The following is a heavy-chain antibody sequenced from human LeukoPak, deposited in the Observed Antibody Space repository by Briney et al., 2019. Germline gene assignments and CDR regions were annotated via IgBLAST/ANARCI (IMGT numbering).Heavy chain of an antibody. D-gene: IGHD3-10*01. Sequence: ASVTVSCKVSGYTLTEVSMHWVRQAPGKGLEWMGGFDPEDGETIYAQKFQGRVTMTEDTSTDTAYMELSSLRSEDTAVYYCATHGSRPYYYYYGMDVWGQGTTVTVSS. J-gene: IGHJ6*02. V-gene: IGHV1-24*01. CDR2: FDPEDGET. CDR3: ATHGSRPYYYYYGMDV. CDR1: GYTLTEVS.